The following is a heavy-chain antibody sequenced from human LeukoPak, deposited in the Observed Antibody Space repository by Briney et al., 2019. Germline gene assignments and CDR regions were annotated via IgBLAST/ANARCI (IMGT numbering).Heavy chain of an antibody. J-gene: IGHJ4*02. CDR1: GFTFSNAW. V-gene: IGHV3-15*01. Sequence: GGPLRLSCAASGFTFSNAWMSWVRQAPGKGLEWVGRIKSKTDGGTTDYAAPVKGRFTISRDDSKNTLYLQMNSLKTEDTAVYYCTTQGQWELIYHYWGQGTLVTVSS. D-gene: IGHD1-26*01. CDR3: TTQGQWELIYHY. CDR2: IKSKTDGGTT.